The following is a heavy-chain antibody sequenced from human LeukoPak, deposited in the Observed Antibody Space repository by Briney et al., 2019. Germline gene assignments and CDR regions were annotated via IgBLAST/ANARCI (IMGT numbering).Heavy chain of an antibody. CDR1: GFTFNSYA. D-gene: IGHD5-18*01. CDR3: ARERGYTYGYSFDY. CDR2: ITGDGGRT. J-gene: IGHJ4*02. V-gene: IGHV3-64*01. Sequence: GGSLRLSCAASGFTFNSYAMHWVRQAPAKGLEHVSGITGDGGRTFYASSVKGTFTVSRDNSKNTLFLQMGSLRAEDMAVYYCARERGYTYGYSFDYWGQGTLVTVSS.